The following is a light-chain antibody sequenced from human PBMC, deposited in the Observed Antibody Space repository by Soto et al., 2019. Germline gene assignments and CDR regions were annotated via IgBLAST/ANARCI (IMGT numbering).Light chain of an antibody. CDR3: HQYNKWQYT. CDR1: QSVRSN. CDR2: DAS. J-gene: IGKJ2*01. Sequence: DTVMTQSPATVSVSPGERVTLSCRASQSVRSNLAWFQQKPGQAPRLLIYDASTRATGIPARFSGSGSGTEFTLTISSLQSEDFAVYYCHQYNKWQYTFGQGTKLEIK. V-gene: IGKV3-15*01.